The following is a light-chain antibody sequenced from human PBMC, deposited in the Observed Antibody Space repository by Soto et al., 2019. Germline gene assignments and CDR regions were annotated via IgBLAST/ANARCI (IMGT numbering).Light chain of an antibody. Sequence: VWTQSPGTLSLSAGERAARSCRVSQGLNSAYLAWYQQKPGQAPRLLIYGASSRDSGIPDRFSGSGSGTDFTLTISRLGPGDLAVYFFEMYGEPPWTFSQGTNVDIK. CDR3: EMYGEPPWT. J-gene: IGKJ1*01. CDR1: QGLNSAY. V-gene: IGKV3-20*01. CDR2: GAS.